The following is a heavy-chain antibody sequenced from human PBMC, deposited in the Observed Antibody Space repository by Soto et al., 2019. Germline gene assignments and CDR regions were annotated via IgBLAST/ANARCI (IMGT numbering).Heavy chain of an antibody. CDR1: GGSISSGDYY. CDR2: IYYSGST. Sequence: SETLSLTCTVSGGSISSGDYYWSWIRQPPGKGLDWIGYIYYSGSTYYNPSLKSRVTISVDTSKNQFSLKLSSVTAADTAVYYCARRGGYYYDSSGYYTPYFDYWGQGTLVTVSS. CDR3: ARRGGYYYDSSGYYTPYFDY. J-gene: IGHJ4*02. V-gene: IGHV4-30-4*01. D-gene: IGHD3-22*01.